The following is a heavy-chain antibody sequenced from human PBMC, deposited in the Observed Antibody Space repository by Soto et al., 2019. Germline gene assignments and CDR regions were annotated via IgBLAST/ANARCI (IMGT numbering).Heavy chain of an antibody. Sequence: QVQLVQSGAEVKKPGAPVKVSCKASGYTFTSYAMHWVRQAPGQRLEWMGWINAGNGNTKYSQKFQGRVTITRDTSASTAYMELSSLRSEDTAVYYCARDRDNWNDGDAFDIWGQGTMVTVSS. D-gene: IGHD1-1*01. J-gene: IGHJ3*02. CDR1: GYTFTSYA. CDR2: INAGNGNT. V-gene: IGHV1-3*01. CDR3: ARDRDNWNDGDAFDI.